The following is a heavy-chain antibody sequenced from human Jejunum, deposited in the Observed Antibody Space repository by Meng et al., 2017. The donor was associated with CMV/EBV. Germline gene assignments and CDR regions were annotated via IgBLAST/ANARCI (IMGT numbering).Heavy chain of an antibody. CDR2: ITSSSTDI. V-gene: IGHV3-21*01. D-gene: IGHD3-10*01. Sequence: AASGCTFRPYTRSWVPQAPGKGLEWVSPITSSSTDIYDEDSERGRFTSYRNNAKNSLYRQRNSRRAGETAVYYCARDYRTGEGSGWGQGTLVTVSS. CDR3: ARDYRTGEGSG. CDR1: GCTFRPYT. J-gene: IGHJ4*02.